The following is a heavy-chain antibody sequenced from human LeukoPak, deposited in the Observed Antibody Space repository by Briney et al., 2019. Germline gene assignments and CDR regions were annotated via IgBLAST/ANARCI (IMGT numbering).Heavy chain of an antibody. CDR1: GGSFSGYY. CDR2: INHSGST. CDR3: ARHPRIQLWVRFDY. D-gene: IGHD5-18*01. Sequence: PSETLSLTCAVYGGSFSGYYWSWIRQPPGKGLEWIGEINHSGSTNYNPSLKSRVTISVDTSKNQFSLKLSSVTAADTAVYYCARHPRIQLWVRFDYWGQGTLVTVSS. V-gene: IGHV4-34*01. J-gene: IGHJ4*02.